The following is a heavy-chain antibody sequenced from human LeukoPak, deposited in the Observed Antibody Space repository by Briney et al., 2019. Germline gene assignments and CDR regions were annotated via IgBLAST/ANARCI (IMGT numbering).Heavy chain of an antibody. CDR2: IYRSGIT. D-gene: IGHD4-17*01. V-gene: IGHV4-38-2*02. J-gene: IGHJ4*02. CDR1: GYSISSGYY. CDR3: ARDLGYGDYDM. Sequence: PSETLSLTCTVSGYSISSGYYWSWIRQPPGKGLEWIGSIYRSGITYYNPSLKSRVTISVDTSKNQFSLKLSSVTAADTAVHYCARDLGYGDYDMWGQGTLVTVSS.